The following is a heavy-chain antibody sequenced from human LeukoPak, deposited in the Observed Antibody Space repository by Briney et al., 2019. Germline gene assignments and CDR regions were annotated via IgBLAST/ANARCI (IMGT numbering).Heavy chain of an antibody. J-gene: IGHJ4*02. CDR1: GGSISGSSYH. V-gene: IGHV4-39*01. CDR2: INYRGHT. Sequence: SETLSLTCTVSGGSISGSSYHWGWIRQPPGKGLEWIGSINYRGHTYYNPSLESRVTISVDTSKNQFSLTVSSVTAADTALYYCAPTYSYTGGGYEYWGQGNLVTGSS. D-gene: IGHD5-18*01. CDR3: APTYSYTGGGYEY.